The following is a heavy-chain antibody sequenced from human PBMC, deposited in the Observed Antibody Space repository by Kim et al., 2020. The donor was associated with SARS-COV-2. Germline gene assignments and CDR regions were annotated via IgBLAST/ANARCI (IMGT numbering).Heavy chain of an antibody. D-gene: IGHD5-18*01. CDR1: GFTVSSNY. Sequence: GGSLRLSCAASGFTVSSNYMSWVRQAPGKGLEWVSVIYSGGSTYYADSVKGRFTISRDNSKNTLYLQMNSLRAEDTAVYYCARDRGYSYGFFPNDAFDIWGQGTMVTVSS. J-gene: IGHJ3*02. CDR2: IYSGGST. CDR3: ARDRGYSYGFFPNDAFDI. V-gene: IGHV3-66*02.